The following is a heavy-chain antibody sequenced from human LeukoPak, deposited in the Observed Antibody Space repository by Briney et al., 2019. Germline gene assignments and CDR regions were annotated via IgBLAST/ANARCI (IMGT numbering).Heavy chain of an antibody. CDR3: AKDDVRRLVRGFGSIDV. V-gene: IGHV3-30*18. Sequence: GGSLRLSCAAPGFTFSTYGVEWVRQAPGKGEEREAFISYDGSNIYYAHSVKGRFTISRDNSKNTLYLQMNSLRAEDTAVYYCAKDDVRRLVRGFGSIDVSGRGTTFTVSS. CDR1: GFTFSTYG. CDR2: ISYDGSNI. J-gene: IGHJ6*02. D-gene: IGHD6-13*01.